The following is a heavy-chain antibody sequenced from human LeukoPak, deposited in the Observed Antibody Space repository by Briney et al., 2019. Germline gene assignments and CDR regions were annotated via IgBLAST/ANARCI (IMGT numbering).Heavy chain of an antibody. D-gene: IGHD3-10*01. CDR3: AKDPGAHDKHFDH. CDR1: GFIFSSFA. Sequence: HTGGSLRLSCAASGFIFSSFAMHWVRQAPGKELEWVAYIRYDGSNKSYADSVKGRFTISRDSSKNTLYLQMNSLRAEDTAVYYCAKDPGAHDKHFDHWGQGTLVTVSS. J-gene: IGHJ4*02. CDR2: IRYDGSNK. V-gene: IGHV3-30*02.